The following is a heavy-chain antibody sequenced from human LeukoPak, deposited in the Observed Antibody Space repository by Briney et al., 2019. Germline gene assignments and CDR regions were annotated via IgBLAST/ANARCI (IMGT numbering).Heavy chain of an antibody. CDR1: GGSFSGYY. D-gene: IGHD6-19*01. Sequence: YPSETLSLTCAVYGGSFSGYYWSWIRQPPGKGLEWIGEINHSGSTNYNPSLKSRVTMSVDTSKNQFSLKLSSVTAADTAVYYCAREGSGWYNWFDPWGQGTLVTVSS. V-gene: IGHV4-34*01. CDR3: AREGSGWYNWFDP. CDR2: INHSGST. J-gene: IGHJ5*02.